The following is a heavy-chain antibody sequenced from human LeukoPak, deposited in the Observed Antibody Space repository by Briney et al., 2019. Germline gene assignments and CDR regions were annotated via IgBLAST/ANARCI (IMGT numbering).Heavy chain of an antibody. D-gene: IGHD2-15*01. CDR2: IHYDGSNK. V-gene: IGHV3-30*02. CDR1: GFAFSSYG. J-gene: IGHJ4*02. Sequence: GGSLRLSCAASGFAFSSYGMHWVRHAPGKGLEWVAFIHYDGSNKYYADSVKGRFTISRDNSKNTLYLQMNSLRVDDTAVYYCAKDQRGYCSGGSCYPSTHWGQGTLVTVSS. CDR3: AKDQRGYCSGGSCYPSTH.